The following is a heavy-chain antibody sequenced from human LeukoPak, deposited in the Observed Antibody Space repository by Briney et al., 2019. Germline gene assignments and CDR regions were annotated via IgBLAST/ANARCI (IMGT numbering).Heavy chain of an antibody. J-gene: IGHJ4*02. CDR2: ISSDGSNK. Sequence: GGSLRLSCAAPGFTFSSDVMHWVRQAPGKGLEWVAVISSDGSNKHYADSVKGRFTISTDYSKSTLYLQINSLRPEDTAVYYCARDLVSYSSSPLHWGQGTLVTVSS. CDR3: ARDLVSYSSSPLH. D-gene: IGHD6-6*01. CDR1: GFTFSSDV. V-gene: IGHV3-30*04.